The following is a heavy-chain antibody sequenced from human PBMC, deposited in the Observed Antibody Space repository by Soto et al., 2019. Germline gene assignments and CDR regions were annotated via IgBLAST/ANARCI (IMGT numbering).Heavy chain of an antibody. Sequence: QVQLVESGGGVVQPGRSLRLSCAASGFTFSSYGMHWVRQAPGKGLEWVAVISYDGSNKYYADSVKGRFTISRDNSKNTLYLQMNSLRAEDTAVYYCAKDRRYCSGGSCSYYFDYWGPGTLVTVSS. CDR1: GFTFSSYG. CDR3: AKDRRYCSGGSCSYYFDY. CDR2: ISYDGSNK. J-gene: IGHJ4*02. D-gene: IGHD2-15*01. V-gene: IGHV3-30*18.